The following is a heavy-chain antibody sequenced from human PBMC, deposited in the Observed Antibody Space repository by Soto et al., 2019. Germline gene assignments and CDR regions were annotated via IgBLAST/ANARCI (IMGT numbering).Heavy chain of an antibody. CDR2: IYSGGST. CDR3: AGGDRYFDWFFDY. Sequence: EVQLVESGGGLVQPGGSLRLSCAASGFTVSSNYMSWVRQAPGKGLEWVSVIYSGGSTYYADSVKGRFTISRHNSKNTLYLQLNGLRAEDTAGYYCAGGDRYFDWFFDYWGPGTLVTVSS. CDR1: GFTVSSNY. D-gene: IGHD3-9*01. V-gene: IGHV3-53*04. J-gene: IGHJ4*02.